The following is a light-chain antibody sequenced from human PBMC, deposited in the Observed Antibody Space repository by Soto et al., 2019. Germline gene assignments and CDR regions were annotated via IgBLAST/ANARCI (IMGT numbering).Light chain of an antibody. CDR3: SSYTTSSTVV. Sequence: QSVLTQPASVFGSPGRSITISCTGTSSDVGGYNFVSWYQQLPGKAPKLMIYEVTSRPSGVSNRFSGSKSGNTASLTISGLQPEDEADYYCSSYTTSSTVVFGTGTKVTVL. CDR1: SSDVGGYNF. V-gene: IGLV2-14*03. CDR2: EVT. J-gene: IGLJ1*01.